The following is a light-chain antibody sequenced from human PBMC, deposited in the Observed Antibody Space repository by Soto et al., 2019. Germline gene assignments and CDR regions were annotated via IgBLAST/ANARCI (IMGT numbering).Light chain of an antibody. Sequence: QSALTQPASVSGSPGQSITISCTGTSSDIGDYDYVSWYQHLPGKAPKLLIFDVTHRPSGVSDRFSGSKSGNTASLTISGVRPEDEADYYCCSYTDIALDVVFXGGTKVTVL. CDR3: CSYTDIALDVV. CDR2: DVT. V-gene: IGLV2-14*01. CDR1: SSDIGDYDY. J-gene: IGLJ2*01.